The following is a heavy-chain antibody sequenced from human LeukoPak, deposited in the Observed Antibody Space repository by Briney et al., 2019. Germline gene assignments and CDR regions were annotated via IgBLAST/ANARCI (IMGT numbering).Heavy chain of an antibody. J-gene: IGHJ4*02. CDR2: IIPIFGTA. CDR1: GGTFSSYA. CDR3: AKETIAVAGRGIAY. D-gene: IGHD6-19*01. V-gene: IGHV1-69*06. Sequence: ASVKVSCKSSGGTFSSYAISWVRRAPGQGLEWMGGIIPIFGTANYAQKFQGRVTITADKSTSTAYMELSSQRAEDTAVYYCAKETIAVAGRGIAYWGQGTLVTVSS.